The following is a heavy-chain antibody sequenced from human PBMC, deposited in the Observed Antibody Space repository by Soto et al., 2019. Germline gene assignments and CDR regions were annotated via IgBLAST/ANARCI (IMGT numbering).Heavy chain of an antibody. CDR3: ARVIVVVIPDCYGMDV. D-gene: IGHD3-22*01. CDR2: IIPIFGTA. V-gene: IGHV1-69*01. CDR1: GGTFSSYA. J-gene: IGHJ6*02. Sequence: QVQLVQSGAEVKKPGSSVKVSCKASGGTFSSYAISWVRQAPGQGLEWMGGIIPIFGTANYAQKFQGRVTITADESTSTAYMELSSLRSDDMAVHYCARVIVVVIPDCYGMDVWGQGTTVTVSS.